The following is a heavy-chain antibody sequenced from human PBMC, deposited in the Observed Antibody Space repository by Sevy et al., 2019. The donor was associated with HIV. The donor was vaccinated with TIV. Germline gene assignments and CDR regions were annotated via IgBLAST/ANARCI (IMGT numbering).Heavy chain of an antibody. D-gene: IGHD3-22*01. CDR2: FDPEDGER. Sequence: ASVKVSCKVPGYTLTEFSMHWVRQAPGKGLEWMGTFDPEDGERIYSQKFQVRITMTEDTSTHTAYMELNSLGSEDTAVYYCATTKEYYDSSGYPFDSWGQGTLVTVSS. CDR3: ATTKEYYDSSGYPFDS. CDR1: GYTLTEFS. V-gene: IGHV1-24*01. J-gene: IGHJ4*02.